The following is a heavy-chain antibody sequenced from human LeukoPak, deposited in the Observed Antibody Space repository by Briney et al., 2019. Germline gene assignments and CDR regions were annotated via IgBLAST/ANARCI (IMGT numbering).Heavy chain of an antibody. CDR2: INTYTGDP. V-gene: IGHV7-4-1*02. J-gene: IGHJ6*02. Sequence: ASVKVSCTTSGYTFTDYGIHWVRQAPGQGLEWMGWINTYTGDPTYAQAFTGRFVFSLDTSVSTAYLQISSLKADDTAVFYCARDGSTNWYYYYGLDVWGQGTAVTVSS. D-gene: IGHD1-1*01. CDR1: GYTFTDYG. CDR3: ARDGSTNWYYYYGLDV.